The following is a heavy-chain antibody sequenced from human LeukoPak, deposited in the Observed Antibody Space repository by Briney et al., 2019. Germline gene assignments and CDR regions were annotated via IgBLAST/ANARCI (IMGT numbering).Heavy chain of an antibody. Sequence: SGTLSLTCAVSGGSISSSNWWSWVRQPPGKGLEWIGEIYHSGSTNYNPSLKSRVTISVDTSKNQFSLKLSSVTAADTAVYYCARVSPGAVVVVGIDAFDIWGQGTMVTVSS. CDR3: ARVSPGAVVVVGIDAFDI. J-gene: IGHJ3*02. CDR1: GGSISSSNW. CDR2: IYHSGST. V-gene: IGHV4-4*02. D-gene: IGHD2-15*01.